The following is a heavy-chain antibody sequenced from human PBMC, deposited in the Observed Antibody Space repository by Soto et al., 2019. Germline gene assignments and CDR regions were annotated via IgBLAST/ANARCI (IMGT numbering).Heavy chain of an antibody. Sequence: GGSLRLSCAASGFTFSSYSMNWVRQAPGKGLEWVSSISSSSSYIYYADSVKGRFTISRDNAKNSLYLQMNSLRAEDTAMYYCASSSWQQLVRWGQGTLVTVSS. CDR1: GFTFSSYS. J-gene: IGHJ4*02. V-gene: IGHV3-21*01. D-gene: IGHD6-13*01. CDR3: ASSSWQQLVR. CDR2: ISSSSSYI.